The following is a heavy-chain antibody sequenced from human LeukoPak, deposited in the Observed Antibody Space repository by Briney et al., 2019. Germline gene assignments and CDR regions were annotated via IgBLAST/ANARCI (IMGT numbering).Heavy chain of an antibody. Sequence: ASVKVSCKASGYTFTSYGISWVRQAPGQGLEWMGWISAYNGNTNYAQKLQGRVTMTTETSTSTAYMELRSLKSDDTAVYYCARVDGSGSFVRMTDAFDIWGQGTMVTVSS. D-gene: IGHD3-10*01. CDR2: ISAYNGNT. CDR1: GYTFTSYG. CDR3: ARVDGSGSFVRMTDAFDI. V-gene: IGHV1-18*01. J-gene: IGHJ3*02.